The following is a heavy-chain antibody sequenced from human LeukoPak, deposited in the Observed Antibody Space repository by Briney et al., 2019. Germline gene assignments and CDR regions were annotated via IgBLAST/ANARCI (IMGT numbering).Heavy chain of an antibody. V-gene: IGHV3-74*01. D-gene: IGHD3-10*01. CDR3: ARDHYFKIDY. CDR1: GFIFSNFV. CDR2: IPSDDNPT. Sequence: GGSLRLSCSASGFIFSNFVMHWVRQAPGKGLVWVARIPSDDNPTNYADSVQGRFTISRDNAKNTLYLHMHDLRVEDTAVYFCARDHYFKIDYWGQGTPVTVSS. J-gene: IGHJ4*02.